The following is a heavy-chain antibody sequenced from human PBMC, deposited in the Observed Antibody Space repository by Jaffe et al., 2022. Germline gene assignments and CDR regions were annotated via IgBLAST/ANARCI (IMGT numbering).Heavy chain of an antibody. J-gene: IGHJ4*02. V-gene: IGHV4-34*01. CDR1: DGSFSGYY. CDR3: ARGLGQAPGL. CDR2: INPSGGT. Sequence: QVQLQQWGAGPLKPSETLSLTCAVYDGSFSGYYWSWFRQPPGKGLEWIGEINPSGGTNYNLSLKSRVTISVDTSKNHFSLKLNSVTAGDTAVYYCARGLGQAPGLWGQGTLVTVSS. D-gene: IGHD2-2*01.